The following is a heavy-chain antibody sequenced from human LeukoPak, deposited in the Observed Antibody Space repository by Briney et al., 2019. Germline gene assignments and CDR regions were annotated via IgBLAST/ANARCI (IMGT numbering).Heavy chain of an antibody. J-gene: IGHJ4*02. Sequence: GASVKVSCKASGYAFTSYGISWVRQAPGQGLEWMGWISAYNGNTNYAQKFQGRVTMTEDTSTDTAYMELSGLRSEDTAVYYCATLLWFGEPYYFDYWGQGTLVTVSS. CDR1: GYAFTSYG. CDR2: ISAYNGNT. CDR3: ATLLWFGEPYYFDY. D-gene: IGHD3-10*01. V-gene: IGHV1-18*01.